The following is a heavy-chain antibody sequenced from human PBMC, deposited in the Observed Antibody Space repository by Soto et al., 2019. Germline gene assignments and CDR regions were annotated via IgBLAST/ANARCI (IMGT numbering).Heavy chain of an antibody. CDR2: MNPNSGNT. D-gene: IGHD4-4*01. CDR3: ARGPKVTTDFDY. CDR1: GYTFTSYD. Sequence: QVQLVQSGAEVKKPGASVKVSCKASGYTFTSYDINWVRQATGQGLEWMGWMNPNSGNTGYAQKFQGRVTMTRNTSITTAYMELSSMRSEDTAVYYCARGPKVTTDFDYWGQGTLVTVSS. V-gene: IGHV1-8*01. J-gene: IGHJ4*02.